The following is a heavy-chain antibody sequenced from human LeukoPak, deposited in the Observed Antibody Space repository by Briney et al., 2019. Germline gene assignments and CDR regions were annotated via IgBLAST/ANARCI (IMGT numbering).Heavy chain of an antibody. CDR3: ARDSPLCGGDCYPFDY. Sequence: PGGSLRLSCAASGFTFSSYSMNWVRQAPGKGLEWVSSISSSSSYIYYADSVKGRFTISRDNAKNSLYLQMNSLRAEDTAVYYCARDSPLCGGDCYPFDYWGQGTLVTVSS. D-gene: IGHD2-21*02. J-gene: IGHJ4*02. V-gene: IGHV3-21*01. CDR2: ISSSSSYI. CDR1: GFTFSSYS.